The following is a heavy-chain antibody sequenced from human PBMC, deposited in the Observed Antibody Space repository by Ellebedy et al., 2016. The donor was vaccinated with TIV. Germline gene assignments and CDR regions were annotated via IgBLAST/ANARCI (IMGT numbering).Heavy chain of an antibody. CDR3: AKEGGWLWDKAAFDI. Sequence: GESLKISCAASGFTFSSYAMSWVRQAPGKGLEWVSAISGSGGSTYYADSVKGRFTISRDNSKNTLYLQMNSLRAEDTDVDYGAKEGGWLWDKAAFDIWGQGTMVTVSS. D-gene: IGHD6-19*01. V-gene: IGHV3-23*01. CDR1: GFTFSSYA. J-gene: IGHJ3*02. CDR2: ISGSGGST.